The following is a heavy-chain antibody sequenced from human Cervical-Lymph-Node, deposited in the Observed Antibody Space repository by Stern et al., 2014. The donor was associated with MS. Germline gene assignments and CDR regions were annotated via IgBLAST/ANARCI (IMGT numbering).Heavy chain of an antibody. V-gene: IGHV1-69*01. CDR3: QIAVAGEDRPFDY. CDR2: IIPIFGAA. Sequence: QVQLVQSGAEVKKPGSSVKVSCKASGGTFSSYAINWVRQAPGQGLEWMGGIIPIFGAANYAQKFQGRVTITADESTNTAYLEVSSLRSEDTAFYYCQIAVAGEDRPFDYWGQGTLVTVSS. J-gene: IGHJ4*02. CDR1: GGTFSSYA. D-gene: IGHD6-19*01.